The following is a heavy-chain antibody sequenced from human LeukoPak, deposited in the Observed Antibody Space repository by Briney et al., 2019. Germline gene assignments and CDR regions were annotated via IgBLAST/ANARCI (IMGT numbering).Heavy chain of an antibody. V-gene: IGHV3-13*01. CDR1: GFTFSSYD. J-gene: IGHJ4*02. D-gene: IGHD6-19*01. Sequence: PGGSLRLSCAASGFTFSSYDMHWVRQATGKGLEWVSAIGTAGDTYYPGSVKGRFTISRGNAKNSLYLQMNSLRAGDTAVYYCARGTYDSSGWYEGHFDYWGQGTLVTVSS. CDR2: IGTAGDT. CDR3: ARGTYDSSGWYEGHFDY.